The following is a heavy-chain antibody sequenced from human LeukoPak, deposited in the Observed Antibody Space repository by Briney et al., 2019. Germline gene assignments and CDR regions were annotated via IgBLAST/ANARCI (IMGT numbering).Heavy chain of an antibody. V-gene: IGHV4-61*09. CDR1: AVSISSGNFY. Sequence: PSETLSLTCTVSAVSISSGNFYWSWIRQAAGKGLEWIRHVYSTGNTKYNPSLKSRVTISADTSKNQISLRLRSVTAADTAMFYCARDGDAVPAAIAGAFDLWGRGTMVTVSS. D-gene: IGHD2-2*01. CDR3: ARDGDAVPAAIAGAFDL. CDR2: VYSTGNT. J-gene: IGHJ3*01.